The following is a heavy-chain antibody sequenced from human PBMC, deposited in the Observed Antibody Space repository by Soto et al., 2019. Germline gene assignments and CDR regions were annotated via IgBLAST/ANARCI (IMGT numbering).Heavy chain of an antibody. Sequence: SETLSLTCTVSGGSTSSSSYYWGWIRQPPGKGLEWIGSIYYSGSTYYNPSLKSRVTISVDTSKNQFSLKLSSVTAADTAVYYCARREAYYDSSGYYYGFDYWGQGTLVTVSS. J-gene: IGHJ4*02. CDR1: GGSTSSSSYY. V-gene: IGHV4-39*01. CDR3: ARREAYYDSSGYYYGFDY. CDR2: IYYSGST. D-gene: IGHD3-22*01.